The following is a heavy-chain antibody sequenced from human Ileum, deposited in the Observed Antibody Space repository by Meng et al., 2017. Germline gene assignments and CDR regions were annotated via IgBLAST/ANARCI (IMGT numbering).Heavy chain of an antibody. V-gene: IGHV4-39*02. CDR2: IYYRGTT. Sequence: QLQLQVSGPGLLEPSETLSLTCVVSSGSLTSSGSYWGWVRQSPGKGLEWIATIYYRGTTYYNPSLKSRVTISIDTSKSQVSLEMASVVAADSGLFYCARGTDYGDSYYFDFCGPGVLVTVSS. CDR1: SGSLTSSGSY. CDR3: ARGTDYGDSYYFDF. D-gene: IGHD4-17*01. J-gene: IGHJ4*01.